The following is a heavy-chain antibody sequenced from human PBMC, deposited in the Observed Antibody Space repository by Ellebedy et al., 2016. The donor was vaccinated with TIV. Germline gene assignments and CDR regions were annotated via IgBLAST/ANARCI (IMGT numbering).Heavy chain of an antibody. J-gene: IGHJ5*02. V-gene: IGHV3-7*04. CDR2: IKPDGSEK. CDR1: GFTFSSYW. D-gene: IGHD5-18*01. CDR3: TRGGYSYGS. Sequence: GESLKISCAASGFTFSSYWMTWVRQAPGKGLEWVAKIKPDGSEKYSVDSVKGRFTISRDNAKNSLYLQLNSLRAEDTAVYYCTRGGYSYGSWGQGTLVTVSS.